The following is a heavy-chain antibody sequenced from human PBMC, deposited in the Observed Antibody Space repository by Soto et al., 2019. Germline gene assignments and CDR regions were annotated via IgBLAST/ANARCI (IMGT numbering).Heavy chain of an antibody. CDR3: AKDLGSGWSNLDH. J-gene: IGHJ1*01. D-gene: IGHD6-19*01. CDR1: GFTFSSYA. CDR2: ISGSGGST. Sequence: GGSLRLSCAASGFTFSSYAMSWVRQAPGKGLEWVSAISGSGGSTYYADSVKGRFTISRDNSKNTLYLQMNNLRAEDTAVYYCAKDLGSGWSNLDHWGQGTLVTVSS. V-gene: IGHV3-23*01.